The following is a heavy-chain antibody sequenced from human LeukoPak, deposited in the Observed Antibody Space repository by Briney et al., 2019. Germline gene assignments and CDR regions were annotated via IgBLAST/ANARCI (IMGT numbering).Heavy chain of an antibody. V-gene: IGHV3-33*01. CDR1: GFTFSSYG. J-gene: IGHJ4*02. CDR2: RWYDGSNK. D-gene: IGHD3/OR15-3a*01. Sequence: PWGSLRLSCAASGFTFSSYGMHWVRQAPGKGLEWVAVRWYDGSNKYYADSVEGRSTISRDNSKNTLYLQMNSLRAEDTAVYYCARDSQLGIFGLEYYFDYWGQGTLVTVSS. CDR3: ARDSQLGIFGLEYYFDY.